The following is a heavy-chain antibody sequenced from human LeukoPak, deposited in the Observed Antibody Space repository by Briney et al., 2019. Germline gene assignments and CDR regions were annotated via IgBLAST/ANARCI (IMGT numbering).Heavy chain of an antibody. CDR2: IKEDGTEK. V-gene: IGHV3-7*01. D-gene: IGHD2-15*01. CDR1: GFTFSNAW. CDR3: ARGGWLDD. J-gene: IGHJ4*02. Sequence: PGGSLRLSCAASGFTFSNAWMSWVRQAPGKGLEYVANIKEDGTEKNYMDSAKGRFTISRDNAKNSLYLQMNSLRAEDTGIYYCARGGWLDDWGQGTLVTVSS.